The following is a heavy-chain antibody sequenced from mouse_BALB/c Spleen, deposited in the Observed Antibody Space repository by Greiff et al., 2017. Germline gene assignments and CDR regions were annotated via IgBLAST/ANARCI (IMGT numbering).Heavy chain of an antibody. CDR1: GYTFTSYW. CDR2: IDPSDSET. J-gene: IGHJ3*01. D-gene: IGHD2-10*01. V-gene: IGHV1-69*02. Sequence: QVQLQQPGAELVKPGAPVKLSCKASGYTFTSYWMNWVKQRPGRGLEWIGRIDPSDSETHYNQKFKDKATLTVDKSSSTAYIQLSSLTSEDSAVYYCARSNPPYYGNRGFAYWGQGTLVTVSA. CDR3: ARSNPPYYGNRGFAY.